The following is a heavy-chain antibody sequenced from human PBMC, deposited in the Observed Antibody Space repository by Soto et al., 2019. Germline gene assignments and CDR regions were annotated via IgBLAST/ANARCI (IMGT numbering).Heavy chain of an antibody. V-gene: IGHV3-21*01. CDR2: ISSSSSYI. J-gene: IGHJ4*02. CDR1: GFTFSSYS. CDR3: ARYAGYKYGPQYYFDY. Sequence: GGSLRLSCAASGFTFSSYSMNWVRQAPGKGLEWVSYISSSSSYIYYADSVKGRFTISRDSARSSLYLQVNTLRAEDTAVYYCARYAGYKYGPQYYFDYWGQGTLVTVSS. D-gene: IGHD1-20*01.